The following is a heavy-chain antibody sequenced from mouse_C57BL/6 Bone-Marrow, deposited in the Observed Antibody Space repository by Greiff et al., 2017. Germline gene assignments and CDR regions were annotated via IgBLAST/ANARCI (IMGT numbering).Heavy chain of an antibody. V-gene: IGHV1-53*01. CDR3: AWNYYGSREGFAY. Sequence: QVQLQQPGTELVKPGASVKLSCKASGYTFTSYWMHWVKQRPGQGLEWIGNINPSNGGTNYNQKFKGKATLTADKSSSTAYMQLSSLTSEDSAVYYCAWNYYGSREGFAYWGQGTLVTVSA. CDR2: INPSNGGT. D-gene: IGHD1-1*01. J-gene: IGHJ3*01. CDR1: GYTFTSYW.